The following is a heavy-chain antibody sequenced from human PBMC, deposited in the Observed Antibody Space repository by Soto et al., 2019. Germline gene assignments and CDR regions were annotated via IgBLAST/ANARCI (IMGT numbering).Heavy chain of an antibody. V-gene: IGHV3-21*01. D-gene: IGHD2-15*01. CDR2: IRGFSPYT. CDR3: ARDRGYDAHDYYYNAMDV. J-gene: IGHJ6*02. CDR1: GFTFRTYT. Sequence: EVQLVESGGGLVKPGGSLRLSCVASGFTFRTYTMNWVRQAPGKGLEWVSGIRGFSPYTFYAESVKGRFTISRDNAKNSLYLQMNSLGVEDTAVYYCARDRGYDAHDYYYNAMDVWGQGTTVTASS.